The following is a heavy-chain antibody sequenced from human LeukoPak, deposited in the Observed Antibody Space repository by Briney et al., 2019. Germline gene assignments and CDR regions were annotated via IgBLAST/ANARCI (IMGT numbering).Heavy chain of an antibody. V-gene: IGHV3-23*01. Sequence: GGSLRLSCVASGFTFSNNAMNWVRQAPGKGLEWVSSISDNGFSTCYADSVKGRFTISRDNSKNTLYLQINSLRAEDTAVYYCARENYDILGYGNFDYWGQGALVTVSA. CDR2: ISDNGFST. J-gene: IGHJ4*02. CDR1: GFTFSNNA. CDR3: ARENYDILGYGNFDY. D-gene: IGHD3-22*01.